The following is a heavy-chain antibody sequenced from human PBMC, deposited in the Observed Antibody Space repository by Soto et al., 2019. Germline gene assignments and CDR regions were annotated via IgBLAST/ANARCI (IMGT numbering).Heavy chain of an antibody. D-gene: IGHD3-22*01. CDR2: IYYSGST. J-gene: IGHJ3*02. V-gene: IGHV4-59*01. Sequence: SETLSLTCTVSGGSISSYYWSWIRQPPGKGLEWIGYIYYSGSTNYNPSLKSRVTISVDTSKNQFSLKLSSVTAADTAVYYCARDPSPWGSYDSNAFDIWGQGTMVTVSS. CDR1: GGSISSYY. CDR3: ARDPSPWGSYDSNAFDI.